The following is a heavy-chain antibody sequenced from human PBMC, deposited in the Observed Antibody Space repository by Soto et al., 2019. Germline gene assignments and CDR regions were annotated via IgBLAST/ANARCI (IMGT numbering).Heavy chain of an antibody. CDR1: GFTFSNHA. CDR2: IDGGGTKT. CDR3: TKEHSNYPDNWFDP. J-gene: IGHJ5*02. Sequence: EVQLLDSGGGLVQPGGSLRLSCAASGFTFSNHAMSWVRQAPGTGLEWVSAIDGGGTKTYYADSVKGRFTISRDNSMNTLYLQMHSLRAEDTAIYYCTKEHSNYPDNWFDPWGQGTRVTVSS. D-gene: IGHD4-4*01. V-gene: IGHV3-23*01.